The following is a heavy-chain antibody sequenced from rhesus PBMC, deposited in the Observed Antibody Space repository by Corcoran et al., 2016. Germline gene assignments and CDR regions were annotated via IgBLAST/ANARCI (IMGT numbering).Heavy chain of an antibody. V-gene: IGHV4-173*01. CDR2: ISGSGGST. Sequence: QLQLQESGPGLVKPSETLSLTCAVSGGSISSNYWNWIPQPPGKGLEWIGRISGSGGSTDYNPTRKSRGTLSTETAKKQLSLKLSSVTAADTAVYYWARGPVDYWGQGVLVTVSS. CDR1: GGSISSNY. CDR3: ARGPVDY. J-gene: IGHJ4*01.